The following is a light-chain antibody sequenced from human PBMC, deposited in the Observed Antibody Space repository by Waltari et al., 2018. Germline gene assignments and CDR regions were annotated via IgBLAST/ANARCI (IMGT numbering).Light chain of an antibody. CDR2: GAS. CDR1: QSVSSSY. V-gene: IGKV3-20*01. J-gene: IGKJ2*01. Sequence: EIVLTQSPGTLSLSPGERATLSCRASQSVSSSYLAWYQQKPGQAPRPLIYGASSRATGIPDRFSGSGSGTDFTLTISRLEPEDFAVYYCQQYGGTFGQGTKLEIK. CDR3: QQYGGT.